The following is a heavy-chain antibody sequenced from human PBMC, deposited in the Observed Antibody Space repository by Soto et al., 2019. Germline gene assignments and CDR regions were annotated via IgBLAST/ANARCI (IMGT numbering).Heavy chain of an antibody. CDR2: ISGSGDNT. V-gene: IGHV3-23*01. J-gene: IGHJ6*02. CDR1: GFTFSSYA. Sequence: EVQLLESGGGLVQPGGSLRLSCAASGFTFSSYAINWVRQAPGKGLEWVSTISGSGDNTYYADSVKGRFTISRDNSKNTLSLQMNTLRAEDTAVYYCAKSGQSRWANMDVWGQGTTVTVSS. D-gene: IGHD6-25*01. CDR3: AKSGQSRWANMDV.